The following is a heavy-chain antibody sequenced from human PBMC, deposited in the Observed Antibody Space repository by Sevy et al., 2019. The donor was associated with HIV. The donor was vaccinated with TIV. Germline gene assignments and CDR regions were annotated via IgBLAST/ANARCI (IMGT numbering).Heavy chain of an antibody. J-gene: IGHJ4*02. D-gene: IGHD6-25*01. V-gene: IGHV3-7*01. CDR3: ARAIAAVVGF. CDR2: INQNGSTK. Sequence: GGSLRLSCAASGFTLDTYWMRWVRQAPGKGLEWLASINQNGSTKYYAGSVKGRFTISRDNAKHLVYLQMNDMGPEDTGLYSSARAIAAVVGFWGQGTLVTVSS. CDR1: GFTLDTYW.